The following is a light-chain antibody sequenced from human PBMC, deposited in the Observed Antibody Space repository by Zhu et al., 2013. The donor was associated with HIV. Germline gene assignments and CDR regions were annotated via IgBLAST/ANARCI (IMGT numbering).Light chain of an antibody. V-gene: IGLV2-11*01. J-gene: IGLJ2*01. Sequence: QSALTQPRSVSGSPGQSVTISCTGTSSDFGGYNYVSWYQEHPGKAPKLMIYEVANRPSGVSDRFSGSKSGNTASLTISGLQAEDEAHYYCTSYTSSTTLIFGGGTKVTVL. CDR2: EVA. CDR1: SSDFGGYNY. CDR3: TSYTSSTTLI.